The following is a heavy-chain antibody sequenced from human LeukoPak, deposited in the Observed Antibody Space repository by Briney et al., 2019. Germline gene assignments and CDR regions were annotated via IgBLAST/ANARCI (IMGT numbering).Heavy chain of an antibody. J-gene: IGHJ4*02. CDR2: ISGSGGST. Sequence: PGGSLRLSCAASGFTFSSYAMSWVRQAPGKGLEWVSAISGSGGSTYYADSVKGRFTISRDNSKNTLYLQMNSLRAEDTAVYYCASIDGAAGIGGLRYWGQGTLVTVSS. CDR3: ASIDGAAGIGGLRY. CDR1: GFTFSSYA. D-gene: IGHD6-13*01. V-gene: IGHV3-23*01.